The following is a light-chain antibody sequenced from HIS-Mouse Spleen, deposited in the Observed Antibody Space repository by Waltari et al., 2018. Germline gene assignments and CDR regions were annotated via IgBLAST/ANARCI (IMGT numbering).Light chain of an antibody. CDR3: QSYDSSLSGSV. V-gene: IGLV1-40*01. Sequence: QSVLTQPPSVSGAPGQRVTTSCTVSSSNIGAGYDVHWYQQLPGTAPKLLIYGNSNRPSGVPDRFSGSKSGTSASLAITGLQAEDEADYYCQSYDSSLSGSVFGGGTKLTVL. J-gene: IGLJ3*02. CDR2: GNS. CDR1: SSNIGAGYD.